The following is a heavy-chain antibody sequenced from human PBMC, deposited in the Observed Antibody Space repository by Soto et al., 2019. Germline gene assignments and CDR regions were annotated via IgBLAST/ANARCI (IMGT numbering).Heavy chain of an antibody. V-gene: IGHV3-33*01. D-gene: IGHD5-18*01. Sequence: QVQLVESGGGVVQPGKSLRLSCAASGFTFSTYGMHWVRQAPGKGLEWVAVIWYDGSNKYHGDSLKGRFTISRDNSKNTLYRQINNLRAEDTAVYYCGRDGALGDTAVVDSWDQGTLVTVSS. CDR3: GRDGALGDTAVVDS. CDR2: IWYDGSNK. J-gene: IGHJ4*02. CDR1: GFTFSTYG.